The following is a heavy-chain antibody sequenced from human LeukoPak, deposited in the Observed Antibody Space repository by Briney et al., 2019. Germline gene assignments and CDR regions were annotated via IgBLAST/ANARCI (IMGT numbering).Heavy chain of an antibody. D-gene: IGHD3-10*01. J-gene: IGHJ5*02. V-gene: IGHV1-46*01. CDR2: INPSGGST. Sequence: GASVRVSCKASGYTFTSYYMHWVRQAPGQGMEWMGVINPSGGSTSYAQKFQGRVTMTRDTSTSTAYMELSSLRSEDTAVYYCARDGVVRGVIIAGYNWFDPWGQGTLVTVSS. CDR1: GYTFTSYY. CDR3: ARDGVVRGVIIAGYNWFDP.